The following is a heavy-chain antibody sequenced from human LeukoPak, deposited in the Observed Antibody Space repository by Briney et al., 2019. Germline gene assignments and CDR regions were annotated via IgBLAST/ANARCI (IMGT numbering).Heavy chain of an antibody. Sequence: SETLSLTCTVSGGSISSYYWSWIRQPPGKGLEWIGYIYYSGSTNYNPSLKSRITISVDTSKNQFSLKPSSVTAADTAVYYCARFLSSGWYGYWYFDLWGRGTLVTVSS. V-gene: IGHV4-59*01. CDR1: GGSISSYY. CDR2: IYYSGST. D-gene: IGHD6-19*01. J-gene: IGHJ2*01. CDR3: ARFLSSGWYGYWYFDL.